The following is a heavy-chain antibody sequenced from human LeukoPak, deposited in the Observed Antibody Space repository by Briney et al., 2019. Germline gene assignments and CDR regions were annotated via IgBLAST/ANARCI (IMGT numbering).Heavy chain of an antibody. CDR3: ARASRAVAGTGSAFDI. CDR1: GGTFSSYA. CDR2: IIPIFGTA. Sequence: SVKVSCKASGGTFSSYAISWVRQAPGQGLEWMGGIIPIFGTANYAQKFQGRVTITADESTSTAYVELSSLRSEDTAVYYCARASRAVAGTGSAFDIWGQGTMVTVSS. D-gene: IGHD6-19*01. V-gene: IGHV1-69*13. J-gene: IGHJ3*02.